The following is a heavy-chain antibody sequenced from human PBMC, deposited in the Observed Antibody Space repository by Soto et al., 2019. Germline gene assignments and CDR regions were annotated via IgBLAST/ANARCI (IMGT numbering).Heavy chain of an antibody. CDR3: ARDPTNSLWFGELLHGPFDY. Sequence: GGSLRLSCAASGFTFSSYSMNWVRQAPGKGLEWVSSISSSSSYIYYADSVKGRFTISRDNAKNSLYLQMNSLRAEDTAVYYCARDPTNSLWFGELLHGPFDYWGQGTLVTVSS. CDR2: ISSSSSYI. J-gene: IGHJ4*02. CDR1: GFTFSSYS. V-gene: IGHV3-21*01. D-gene: IGHD3-10*01.